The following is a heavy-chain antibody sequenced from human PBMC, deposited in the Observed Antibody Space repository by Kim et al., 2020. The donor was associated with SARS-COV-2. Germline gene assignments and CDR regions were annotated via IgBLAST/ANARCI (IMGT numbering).Heavy chain of an antibody. CDR3: ARLVGATIYDAFDI. D-gene: IGHD1-26*01. Sequence: SETLSPTCTVSGGSISSSSYYWGWIRQPPGKGLEWIGSIYYSGSTYYNPSLKSRVTISVDTSKNQFSLKLSSVTAADTAVYYCARLVGATIYDAFDIWGQGTMVTVSS. CDR1: GGSISSSSYY. CDR2: IYYSGST. J-gene: IGHJ3*02. V-gene: IGHV4-39*01.